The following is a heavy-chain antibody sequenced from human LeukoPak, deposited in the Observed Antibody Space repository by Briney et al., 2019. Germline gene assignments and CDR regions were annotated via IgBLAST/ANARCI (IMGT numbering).Heavy chain of an antibody. CDR3: ARSTPRDAFDL. J-gene: IGHJ3*01. Sequence: GGSLRLSCAASGFTLSNYSLNWVRQAPGKGLEWVSYISSSAMTRYYADSVTGRFTISRDNAKNSLFLRLNSLRGEDTAVYYCARSTPRDAFDLWGQGTMVTVSS. V-gene: IGHV3-48*01. CDR2: ISSSAMTR. D-gene: IGHD2-15*01. CDR1: GFTLSNYS.